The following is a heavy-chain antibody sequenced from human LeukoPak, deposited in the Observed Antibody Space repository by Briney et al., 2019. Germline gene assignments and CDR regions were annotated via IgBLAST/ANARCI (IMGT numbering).Heavy chain of an antibody. V-gene: IGHV1-2*02. Sequence: ASVKVSCKASRYTFTGYYMHWVRQAPGQGLEWMGWINPNSGGTNYAQKFQGRVTMTRDTSISTAYKELTRLRSDDTAVYYWARAGSLGYCTSTRCYALDYWGQGTLVTVSS. J-gene: IGHJ4*02. CDR3: ARAGSLGYCTSTRCYALDY. D-gene: IGHD2-2*01. CDR2: INPNSGGT. CDR1: RYTFTGYY.